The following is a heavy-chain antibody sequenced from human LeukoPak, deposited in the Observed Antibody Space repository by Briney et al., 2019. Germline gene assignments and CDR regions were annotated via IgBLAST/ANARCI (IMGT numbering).Heavy chain of an antibody. J-gene: IGHJ4*02. CDR1: GYTFTSYD. CDR2: MNPNSGNT. D-gene: IGHD6-19*01. V-gene: IGHV1-8*01. Sequence: GASVKVSCKASGYTFTSYDINWVRQATGQGLEWMGWMNPNSGNTGYAQKFQGRVTMTRNTSISTAYMELSSLRAEDTALYYCAKDFDDELPGIAVADTFFDYWGQGTLVTVSS. CDR3: AKDFDDELPGIAVADTFFDY.